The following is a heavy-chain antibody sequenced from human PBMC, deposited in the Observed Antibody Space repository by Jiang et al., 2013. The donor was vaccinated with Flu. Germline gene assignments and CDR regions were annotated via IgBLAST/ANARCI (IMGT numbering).Heavy chain of an antibody. D-gene: IGHD5-18*01. CDR3: ARHMGGVTTWIQLSNNWFDP. J-gene: IGHJ5*02. Sequence: GPGLVKPSETLSLTCTVSGDSISSSSYYWGWIRQPPGKGLEWIGSVYYSGSTYYNPSLKSRVTISVDTSKNQFSLKLSSVTAADTAVYYCARHMGGVTTWIQLSNNWFDPWGQGTLVTVSS. CDR2: VYYSGST. CDR1: GDSISSSSYY. V-gene: IGHV4-39*07.